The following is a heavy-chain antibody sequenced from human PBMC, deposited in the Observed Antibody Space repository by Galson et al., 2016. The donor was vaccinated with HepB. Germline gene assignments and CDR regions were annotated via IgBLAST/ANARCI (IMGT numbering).Heavy chain of an antibody. CDR2: IPGSGGST. Sequence: SLRLSCAGSGFTFNMYAMTWVRQAPGKGLEWVSGIPGSGGSTHYVDSVKGRFTISRDNSKNTVYLQMTSMRADDTAVYYCAKGFCSGGTCSSRDFYYGMDVWGQGTTVTVSS. J-gene: IGHJ6*02. CDR3: AKGFCSGGTCSSRDFYYGMDV. D-gene: IGHD2-15*01. CDR1: GFTFNMYA. V-gene: IGHV3-23*01.